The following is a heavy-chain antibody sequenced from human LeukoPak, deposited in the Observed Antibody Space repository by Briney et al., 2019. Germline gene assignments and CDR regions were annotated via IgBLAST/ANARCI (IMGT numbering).Heavy chain of an antibody. D-gene: IGHD4-23*01. CDR1: GFTVSSNS. CDR2: IYSGGNT. CDR3: ASSTVGDAFDV. J-gene: IGHJ3*01. V-gene: IGHV3-53*01. Sequence: GGSLRLSCTVSGFTVSSNSWSWVRQAPGKGLEWVSFIYSGGNTHYSDSVKGRFTISRDNSKNTLYLQMNSLRAEDTAVYYCASSTVGDAFDVWGQGTMVTVSS.